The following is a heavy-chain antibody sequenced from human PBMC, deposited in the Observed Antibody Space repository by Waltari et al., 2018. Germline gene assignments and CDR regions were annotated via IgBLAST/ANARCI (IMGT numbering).Heavy chain of an antibody. CDR3: ARAPTKDGGNSGYFDY. Sequence: EVQLVETGGGLIQPGGSLRLSCAASGFTVSSNYMSWVRQAPGKGLEWVSVIYSGGSTYYADSVKGRFTISRDNSKNTLYRQMNSLRAEDTAVYYCARAPTKDGGNSGYFDYWGQGTLVTVSS. CDR1: GFTVSSNY. CDR2: IYSGGST. J-gene: IGHJ4*02. D-gene: IGHD2-21*02. V-gene: IGHV3-53*02.